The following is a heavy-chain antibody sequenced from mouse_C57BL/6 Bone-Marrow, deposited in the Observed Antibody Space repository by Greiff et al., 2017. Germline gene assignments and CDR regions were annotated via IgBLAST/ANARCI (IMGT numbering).Heavy chain of an antibody. V-gene: IGHV1-47*01. Sequence: VQLVESGAELVKPGASVKMSCKASGYTFTTYPIEWMKQNHGKSLEWIGNFHPYNDDTKYNEKFKGKATLTVEKSSSTVYLELSRLTSDDSAVDYCARRRLGNWYFDVWGTGTTVTVSS. D-gene: IGHD4-1*01. J-gene: IGHJ1*03. CDR3: ARRRLGNWYFDV. CDR1: GYTFTTYP. CDR2: FHPYNDDT.